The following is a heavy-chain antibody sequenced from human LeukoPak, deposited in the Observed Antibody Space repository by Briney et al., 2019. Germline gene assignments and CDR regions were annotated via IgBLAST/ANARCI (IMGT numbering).Heavy chain of an antibody. D-gene: IGHD3-22*01. CDR2: IYSCGST. CDR1: GFTVSSNY. J-gene: IGHJ4*02. V-gene: IGHV3-66*01. CDR3: AKDSSVYYDSSGSLDY. Sequence: GGSLRLSCAASGFTVSSNYMSWVRQAPGKGLEWVSVIYSCGSTYYADSVKGRFTISRDNSKNTLYLQMNSLRAEDTAVYYCAKDSSVYYDSSGSLDYWGQGTLVTVSS.